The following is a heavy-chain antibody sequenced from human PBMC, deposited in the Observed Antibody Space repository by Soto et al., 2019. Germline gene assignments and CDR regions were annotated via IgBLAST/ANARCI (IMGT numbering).Heavy chain of an antibody. D-gene: IGHD1-26*01. CDR1: GGSISSSNW. V-gene: IGHV4-4*02. Sequence: PSETLSLTCAVSGGSISSSNWWSWVRQPPGKGLEWIGEIYHSGSTNYNPSLKSRVTISVDKSKNQFSLKLSSVTAADTAVYYCARVSGSYYYGMDVWGQGTRFTVS. CDR3: ARVSGSYYYGMDV. CDR2: IYHSGST. J-gene: IGHJ6*02.